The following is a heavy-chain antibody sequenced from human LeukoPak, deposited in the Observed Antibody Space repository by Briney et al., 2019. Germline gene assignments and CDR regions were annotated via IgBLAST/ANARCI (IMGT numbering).Heavy chain of an antibody. D-gene: IGHD3-10*01. CDR1: GGTFSSYA. V-gene: IGHV1-69*13. Sequence: SVKVSCKASGGTFSSYAISWVRQAPGQGLEWMGGIIPIFGTANYAQKFQGRVTITADESTSTAYMELSGLRSEDTAVYYCARGAFMVRRNHYYGMDVWGKGTTVTVSS. J-gene: IGHJ6*04. CDR2: IIPIFGTA. CDR3: ARGAFMVRRNHYYGMDV.